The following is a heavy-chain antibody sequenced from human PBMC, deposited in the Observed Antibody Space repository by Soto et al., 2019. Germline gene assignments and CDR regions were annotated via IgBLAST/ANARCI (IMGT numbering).Heavy chain of an antibody. Sequence: QVQLQQWGAGLVKPSETLSLTCAVYGGSFSGYYWCWIRQPPGQGLEWIGEVNHSGSTNYNPSLKSRVTITVDTSKNQFSLTLSSVTAADTAVYYCARGLYGDSGHYGMDVWGQGTTVTVSS. CDR2: VNHSGST. CDR3: ARGLYGDSGHYGMDV. J-gene: IGHJ6*02. CDR1: GGSFSGYY. V-gene: IGHV4-34*01. D-gene: IGHD4-17*01.